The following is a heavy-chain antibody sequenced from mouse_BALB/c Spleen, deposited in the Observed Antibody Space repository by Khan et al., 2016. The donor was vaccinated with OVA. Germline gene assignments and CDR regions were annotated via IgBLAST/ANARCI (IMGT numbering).Heavy chain of an antibody. J-gene: IGHJ2*01. V-gene: IGHV9-1*02. CDR2: INTYTGEP. D-gene: IGHD2-12*01. CDR3: ARFRDCYPNSSYYFDC. CDR1: GYTFTNYG. Sequence: QIQLVQSGPELKKPGETVTISCKASGYTFTNYGTNWVKQSPGKGLKWMGWINTYTGEPTYIDDFKGRFAFSLETSASTAYLQINNLRNEDMATYFFARFRDCYPNSSYYFDCWGQGTTLTVSS.